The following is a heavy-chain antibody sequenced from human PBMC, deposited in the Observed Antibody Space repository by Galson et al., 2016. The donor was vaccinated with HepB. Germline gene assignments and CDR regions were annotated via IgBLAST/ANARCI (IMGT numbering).Heavy chain of an antibody. Sequence: SLRLSCAASGFTFDDYAMHWVRQAPGKGLEWVSGISWNGAKTGYVDSVKGRFTISRDNAKNVLYLQMNTLQTEDTALYYCSKDMAPGTTVVEYGMGVWGQGTTVTVSS. CDR1: GFTFDDYA. V-gene: IGHV3-9*01. CDR2: ISWNGAKT. CDR3: SKDMAPGTTVVEYGMGV. D-gene: IGHD4-23*01. J-gene: IGHJ6*02.